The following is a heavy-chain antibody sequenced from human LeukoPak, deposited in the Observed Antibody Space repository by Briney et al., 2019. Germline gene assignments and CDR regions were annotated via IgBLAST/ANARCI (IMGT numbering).Heavy chain of an antibody. CDR3: ARDGMDPIQYDAFDI. J-gene: IGHJ3*02. V-gene: IGHV4-4*07. D-gene: IGHD2-2*02. Sequence: PSETLSLTCTVSGGSISSYYWSWIRQPAGKGLEWSGRIYTSGSTNYNPSLKSRVTMSVDTSKNQFSLKLSSVTAADTAVYYCARDGMDPIQYDAFDIWGQGTMVTVSS. CDR2: IYTSGST. CDR1: GGSISSYY.